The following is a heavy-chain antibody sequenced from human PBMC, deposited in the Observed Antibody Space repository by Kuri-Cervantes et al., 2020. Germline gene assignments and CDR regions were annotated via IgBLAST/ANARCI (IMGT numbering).Heavy chain of an antibody. D-gene: IGHD2-21*01. J-gene: IGHJ6*02. CDR1: GFTFDDYA. V-gene: IGHV3-9*01. CDR3: AKGHRYGMDV. CDR2: ISWNSGSI. Sequence: SLKISCAASGFTFDDYAMHWVRQAPGKGLEWVSGISWNSGSIGYADSVKGRFTISRDNSKNTLYLQMNSLRAEDTAVYYCAKGHRYGMDVWGQGTTVTVSS.